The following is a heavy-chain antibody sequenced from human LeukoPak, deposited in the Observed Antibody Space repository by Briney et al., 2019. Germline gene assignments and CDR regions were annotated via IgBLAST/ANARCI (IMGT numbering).Heavy chain of an antibody. D-gene: IGHD5-18*01. CDR2: ISSSSSYI. Sequence: GGSLRLSCAASGFTFSSYSMNWVRQAPGKGLEWVSSISSSSSYIYYADSVKGRFTISRDNAKNSLYLQMNSLRAEDTAVYYCARELDTAMGFDYWGQGTLVTVSS. V-gene: IGHV3-21*01. CDR1: GFTFSSYS. CDR3: ARELDTAMGFDY. J-gene: IGHJ4*02.